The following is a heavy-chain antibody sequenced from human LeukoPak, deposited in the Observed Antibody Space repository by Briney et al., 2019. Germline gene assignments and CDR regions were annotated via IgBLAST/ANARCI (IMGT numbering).Heavy chain of an antibody. CDR2: INHSGST. V-gene: IGHV4-34*01. CDR3: ARDDGSGYFDY. J-gene: IGHJ4*02. Sequence: SETLSLTCAVYGGSFGGYYWSWIRQPPGKGLEWIGEINHSGSTNYNPSLKSRVTISVDTSKNQFSLKLSSVTAADTAVYYCARDDGSGYFDYWGQGTLVTVSS. D-gene: IGHD3-10*01. CDR1: GGSFGGYY.